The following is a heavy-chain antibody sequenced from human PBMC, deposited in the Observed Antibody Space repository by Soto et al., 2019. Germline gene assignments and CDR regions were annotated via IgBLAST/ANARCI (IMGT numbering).Heavy chain of an antibody. Sequence: PGGSLRLSCAASGSTFSTYAMSWVRQAPGKGLEWVSGISGSGGSTNYADSVKGRFTISRDNSKNTLFLQMNSLRAEDTAVYYCPKDGGGNYGPRLGVYWGQGTLVTVSS. CDR1: GSTFSTYA. CDR2: ISGSGGST. CDR3: PKDGGGNYGPRLGVY. D-gene: IGHD4-17*01. V-gene: IGHV3-23*01. J-gene: IGHJ4*02.